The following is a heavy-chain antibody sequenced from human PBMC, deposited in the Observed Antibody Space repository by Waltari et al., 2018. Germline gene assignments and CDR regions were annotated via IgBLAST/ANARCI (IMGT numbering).Heavy chain of an antibody. CDR2: ISYDGSKK. CDR1: GMPSGPDV. D-gene: IGHD6-13*01. Sequence: QVQLVEPGGALSQPGSPLRSSCAALGMPSGPDVVPRAPQAPGKGLEWVAVISYDGSKKYYGDSVRGRFTISRDNSKNTLYVQMSSLRMEDTAIYYCARGDEQLVSRYFYYAMDVWGQGTPVTVSS. CDR3: ARGDEQLVSRYFYYAMDV. J-gene: IGHJ6*02. V-gene: IGHV3-30*15.